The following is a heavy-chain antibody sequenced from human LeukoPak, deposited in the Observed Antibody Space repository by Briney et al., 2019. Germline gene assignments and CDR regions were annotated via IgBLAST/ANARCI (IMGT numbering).Heavy chain of an antibody. CDR2: ISGSGTTI. CDR3: AKEINHQWLGPLDAFDI. J-gene: IGHJ3*02. Sequence: GGSLRLSCAASGFSFTSYAMSWVRQAPGKGLDWVSGISGSGTTIDYADSAKGRFTISRDNSKNTLYLQMNSLRAEDTAVYYCAKEINHQWLGPLDAFDIWGQGTMVTVSS. D-gene: IGHD6-19*01. V-gene: IGHV3-23*01. CDR1: GFSFTSYA.